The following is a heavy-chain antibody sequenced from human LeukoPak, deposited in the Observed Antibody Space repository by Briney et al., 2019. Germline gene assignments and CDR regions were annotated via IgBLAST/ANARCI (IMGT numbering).Heavy chain of an antibody. CDR2: IYYSGST. Sequence: PSETLSLTCTVSGGSISSSSYFWGWIRQPPGKGLEWIGSIYYSGSTYYNPSLKSRVTISVDTSKNQFSLKLSSVTAADTAVYHCASPRKGHTWRFDPWGQGTLVTVSS. D-gene: IGHD3-16*01. CDR3: ASPRKGHTWRFDP. CDR1: GGSISSSSYF. V-gene: IGHV4-39*01. J-gene: IGHJ5*02.